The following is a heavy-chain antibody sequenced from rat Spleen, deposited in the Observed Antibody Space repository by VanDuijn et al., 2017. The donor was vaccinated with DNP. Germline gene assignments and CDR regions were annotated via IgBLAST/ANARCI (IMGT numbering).Heavy chain of an antibody. V-gene: IGHV5S10*01. CDR1: GFTFSDYA. Sequence: EVQLVESGGGLVQPGNSLKLSCAASGFTFSDYAMAWVRQSPKKGLEWVATIIYDGSSTYYRDSVKGRFTISRDNAKSTLYLQMDSLRSEDTATYYCATSSFPNYFDYWGQGVMVTVSS. J-gene: IGHJ2*01. CDR3: ATSSFPNYFDY. D-gene: IGHD3-1*01. CDR2: IIYDGSST.